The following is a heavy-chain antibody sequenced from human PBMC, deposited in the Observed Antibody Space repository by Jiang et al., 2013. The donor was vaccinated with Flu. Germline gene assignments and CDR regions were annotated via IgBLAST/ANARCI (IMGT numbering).Heavy chain of an antibody. D-gene: IGHD3-22*01. V-gene: IGHV3-13*01. J-gene: IGHJ4*02. CDR1: GFTFSSYD. CDR3: ARGAVYYYDSSGYLFDY. Sequence: VQLLESGGGLVQPGGSLRLSCAASGFTFSSYDMHWVRQATGKGLEWVSAIGTAGDTYYPGSVKGRFTISRENAKNSLYLQMNSLRAGDTAVYYCARGAVYYYDSSGYLFDYWGQGTLVTVSS. CDR2: IGTAGDT.